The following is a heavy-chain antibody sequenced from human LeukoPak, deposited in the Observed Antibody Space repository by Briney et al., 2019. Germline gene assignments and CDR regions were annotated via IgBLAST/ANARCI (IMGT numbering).Heavy chain of an antibody. CDR1: GGSISSSSYY. J-gene: IGHJ4*02. D-gene: IGHD2-2*01. Sequence: PSETLSLTCTVSGGSISSSSYYWGWIRQPPGKGLEWIGSIYYSGSTYYNPSLKSRVTISVDTSKNQFSLKLSSVTAADTAVYYCARGEVVVPAAVSFDYWGQGTLVTVSS. CDR2: IYYSGST. CDR3: ARGEVVVPAAVSFDY. V-gene: IGHV4-39*07.